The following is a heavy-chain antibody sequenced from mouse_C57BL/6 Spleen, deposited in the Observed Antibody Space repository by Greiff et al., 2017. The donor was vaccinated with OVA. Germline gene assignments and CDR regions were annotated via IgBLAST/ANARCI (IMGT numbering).Heavy chain of an antibody. D-gene: IGHD2-12*01. V-gene: IGHV1-82*01. CDR2: IYPGDGDT. CDR3: ARQDYKGGFAY. Sequence: LQESGPELVKPGASVKISCKASGYAFSSSWMNWVKQRPGKGLEWIGRIYPGDGDTNYNGKFKGKATLTADKSSSTAYMQLSSLTSEDSAVYFCARQDYKGGFAYWGQGTLVTVSA. CDR1: GYAFSSSW. J-gene: IGHJ3*01.